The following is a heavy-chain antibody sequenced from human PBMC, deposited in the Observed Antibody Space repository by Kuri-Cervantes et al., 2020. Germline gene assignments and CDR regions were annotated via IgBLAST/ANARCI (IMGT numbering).Heavy chain of an antibody. J-gene: IGHJ6*02. Sequence: SGPTLVKPTQTLTLTCTFSVFSLSTSGVGVGWIRQPPGKALDSLALIYWNDDKRYSPSLKSRLTITKDTTKNTVVLTMTNMDPVDTATYYCARQYYDFWGGYYYYGMDVWDQGTTVTVSS. CDR1: VFSLSTSGVG. D-gene: IGHD3-3*01. CDR2: IYWNDDK. V-gene: IGHV2-5*01. CDR3: ARQYYDFWGGYYYYGMDV.